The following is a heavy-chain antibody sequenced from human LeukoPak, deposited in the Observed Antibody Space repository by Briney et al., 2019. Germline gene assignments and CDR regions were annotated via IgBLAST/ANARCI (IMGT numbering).Heavy chain of an antibody. CDR1: GYSFTSYW. J-gene: IGHJ4*02. CDR3: ARASILTGYYSADY. Sequence: GESLKISCKGSGYSFTSYWIGWVRQMPGKGLEWMGWISAYNGNTTYAQKLQGRVTMTTDTSTSTAYMELRSLRSDDTAVYYCARASILTGYYSADYWGQGTLVTVSS. CDR2: ISAYNGNT. D-gene: IGHD3-9*01. V-gene: IGHV1-18*04.